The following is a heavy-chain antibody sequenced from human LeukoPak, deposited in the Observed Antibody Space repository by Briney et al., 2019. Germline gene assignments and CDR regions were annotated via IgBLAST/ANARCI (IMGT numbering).Heavy chain of an antibody. CDR1: GGSISSGSYY. D-gene: IGHD2-15*01. CDR3: ARVVGWDCSGGSCYTGSSLYYYYYMDV. J-gene: IGHJ6*03. Sequence: PSETLSLTCTVSGGSISSGSYYWSWIRQPAGKGLEWIGRIYTSGSTNYNPSLKSRVTMSVDTSKNQFSLKLSSVTAADTAVYYCARVVGWDCSGGSCYTGSSLYYYYYMDVWGKGTTVTVSS. V-gene: IGHV4-61*02. CDR2: IYTSGST.